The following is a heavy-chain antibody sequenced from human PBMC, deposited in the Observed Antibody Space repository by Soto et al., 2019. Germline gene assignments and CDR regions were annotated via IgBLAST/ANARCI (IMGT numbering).Heavy chain of an antibody. J-gene: IGHJ5*02. Sequence: GGSLRLSCAASGFTFSSYGMHWVRQAPGKGLEWVAVIWYDGSNKYYADSVKGRFTISRDNSKNTLYLQMNSLRAEDTAVYYCARDPRDIVVVVAARPMGWFDPWGQGTLVTV. V-gene: IGHV3-33*01. D-gene: IGHD2-15*01. CDR1: GFTFSSYG. CDR3: ARDPRDIVVVVAARPMGWFDP. CDR2: IWYDGSNK.